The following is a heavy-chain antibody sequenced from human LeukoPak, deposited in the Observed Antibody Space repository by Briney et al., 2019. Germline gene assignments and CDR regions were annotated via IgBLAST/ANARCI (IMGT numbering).Heavy chain of an antibody. CDR3: ARDTDYGDYYRSNWFDP. D-gene: IGHD4-17*01. V-gene: IGHV3-48*03. J-gene: IGHJ5*02. CDR2: ISSSGSTI. Sequence: TGGSLRLSCASSGFTFSRYEMNWVRQAPGKGLEWVSYISSSGSTIYYADSVKGRFTISRDNAKNSLYLQMNSLRAEDTAVYYCARDTDYGDYYRSNWFDPWGQGTLVTVSS. CDR1: GFTFSRYE.